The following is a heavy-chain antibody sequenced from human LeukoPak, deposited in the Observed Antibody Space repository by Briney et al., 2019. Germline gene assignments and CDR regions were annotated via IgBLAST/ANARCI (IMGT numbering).Heavy chain of an antibody. CDR2: IDYSGRT. Sequence: SETLSLTCTISGDSISSTSYYWGWIRQPPGKRLDWIGSIDYSGRTYYKPSLRSRVTISIDTSKNQFSLRLTSVTAADTAVYYCARHRAYDGNFDYWGQGTLVTVSS. D-gene: IGHD5-12*01. CDR1: GDSISSTSYY. V-gene: IGHV4-39*01. J-gene: IGHJ4*02. CDR3: ARHRAYDGNFDY.